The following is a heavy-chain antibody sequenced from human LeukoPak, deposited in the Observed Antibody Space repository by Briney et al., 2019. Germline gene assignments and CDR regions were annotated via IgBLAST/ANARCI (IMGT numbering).Heavy chain of an antibody. J-gene: IGHJ4*02. Sequence: PGGSLRLSCAASGFTFSSCSMNWVRQAPGKGLEWVSSISSDSSYIFYLDSVKGRFTISRDNAKNSAYLQMNSLRVEDTAVYYCARDSPKTGMGNWGQGTLDTVSS. CDR2: ISSDSSYI. CDR1: GFTFSSCS. CDR3: ARDSPKTGMGN. V-gene: IGHV3-21*01. D-gene: IGHD1-1*01.